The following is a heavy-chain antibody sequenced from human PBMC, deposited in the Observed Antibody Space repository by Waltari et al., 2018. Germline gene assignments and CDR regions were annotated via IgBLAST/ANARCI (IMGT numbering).Heavy chain of an antibody. Sequence: EVQLVESGGGLVQPGGSLRLSCAASGCTFSSYSMNWVRQAPGKGLEWLSYIGSSSGSMDYADSVKGRFTISRDNAKNSLFLEMNSLRAADTAVYYCVRDHRWAFDIWGQGTMVTVSS. CDR3: VRDHRWAFDI. J-gene: IGHJ3*02. D-gene: IGHD3-16*02. CDR2: IGSSSGSM. CDR1: GCTFSSYS. V-gene: IGHV3-48*01.